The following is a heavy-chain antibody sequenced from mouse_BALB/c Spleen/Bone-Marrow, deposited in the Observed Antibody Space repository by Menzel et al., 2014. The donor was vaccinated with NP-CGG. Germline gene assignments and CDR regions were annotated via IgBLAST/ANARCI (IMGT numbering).Heavy chain of an antibody. CDR2: ISTYYGDA. CDR3: ARSRGSSYPWYFDV. J-gene: IGHJ1*01. CDR1: GYTFTDYA. D-gene: IGHD1-1*01. V-gene: IGHV1S137*01. Sequence: QVQLQQSGAELVRPGVSVKVSCKGSGYTFTDYAMHWVKQSHAKSLEWIGVISTYYGDASYNQKFKGKATMTVDKSSSTAYMELARLTSEDSAIYYCARSRGSSYPWYFDVWGAGTTVTVSS.